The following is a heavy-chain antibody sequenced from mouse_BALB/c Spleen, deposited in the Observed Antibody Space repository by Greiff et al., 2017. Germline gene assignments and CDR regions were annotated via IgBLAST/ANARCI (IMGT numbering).Heavy chain of an antibody. V-gene: IGHV5-6*02. J-gene: IGHJ4*01. CDR1: GFTFSSYG. D-gene: IGHD2-2*01. CDR2: ISSGGSYT. Sequence: DVKLVESGGDLVKPGGSLKLSCAASGFTFSSYGMSWVRQTPDKRLEWVATISSGGSYTYYPDSVKGRFTISRDNAKNTLYLQMSGLKSEDTAMYYCARQGGYLYAMDYWGQGTSVTVSS. CDR3: ARQGGYLYAMDY.